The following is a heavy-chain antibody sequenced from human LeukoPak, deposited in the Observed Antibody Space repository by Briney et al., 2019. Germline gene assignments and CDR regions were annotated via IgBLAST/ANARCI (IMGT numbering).Heavy chain of an antibody. V-gene: IGHV3-15*01. CDR2: IKSKSDGGTT. J-gene: IGHJ4*02. D-gene: IGHD2-15*01. CDR1: GFTVSTAS. Sequence: PGGSLRLSCAGSGFTVSTASMSWVRQAPGKGLEWVGRIKSKSDGGTTDYAAPVKGRFAIPRDDSKNTVYLQMNSLKTEDTAVYYCTPGVVVGGLGNYWGQGILVTVSS. CDR3: TPGVVVGGLGNY.